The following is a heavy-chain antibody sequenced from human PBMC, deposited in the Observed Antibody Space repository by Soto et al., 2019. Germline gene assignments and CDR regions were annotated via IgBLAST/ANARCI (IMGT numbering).Heavy chain of an antibody. V-gene: IGHV6-1*01. D-gene: IGHD1-1*01. CDR2: TYYKSKWYY. CDR1: EDSVSSNSAG. CDR3: ARGSWDDVSGHYYMDV. Sequence: QTLSLTCDISEDSVSSNSAGWNWIRQTPSRGLEWLGRTYYKSKWYYTYAASVKSRITVSPDTPKNQFSLQLTSVTPEDTAVYSCARGSWDDVSGHYYMDVWDKGTTVTVSS. J-gene: IGHJ6*03.